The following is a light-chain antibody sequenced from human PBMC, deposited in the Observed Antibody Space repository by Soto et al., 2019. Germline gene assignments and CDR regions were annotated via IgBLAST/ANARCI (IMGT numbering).Light chain of an antibody. CDR1: SGDFGNYNY. CDR2: GVT. Sequence: QSALTQPASVSGSPGQSITISCTGASGDFGNYNYVSWYQQHPGKAPQLLIYGVTNRPSGVSNRFSGSKSGNTASLTISGLQADDDAEYYCNSYTNTNTLPVFGTGTKVTVL. CDR3: NSYTNTNTLPV. V-gene: IGLV2-14*03. J-gene: IGLJ1*01.